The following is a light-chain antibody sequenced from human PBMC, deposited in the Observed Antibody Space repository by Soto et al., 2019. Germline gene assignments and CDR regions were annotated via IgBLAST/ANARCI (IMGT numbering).Light chain of an antibody. V-gene: IGKV1-5*03. CDR2: QTS. J-gene: IGKJ1*01. CDR1: QSIGSW. Sequence: DIQLTQSPSILSASVGDRVTITCRASQSIGSWLAWYQQKPGTDPTLLIFQTSNLESGVPSMFSGSGDGTEFTLTISSLQPDDFATYYCHQGETYSTFGQGPKVE. CDR3: HQGETYST.